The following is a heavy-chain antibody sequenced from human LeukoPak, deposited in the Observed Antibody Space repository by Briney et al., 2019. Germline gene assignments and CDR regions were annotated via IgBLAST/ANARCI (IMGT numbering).Heavy chain of an antibody. J-gene: IGHJ4*02. CDR3: AREVGDYGGNGFDH. D-gene: IGHD4-23*01. V-gene: IGHV4-61*01. CDR1: GYSISSGYY. CDR2: IYYSGST. Sequence: SETLSLTCTVSGYSISSGYYWGWIRQPPGKGLEWIGYIYYSGSTNYNPSLKSRVTISVDTSKNQFSLKLSSVTAADTAVYYCAREVGDYGGNGFDHWGQGTLVTVSS.